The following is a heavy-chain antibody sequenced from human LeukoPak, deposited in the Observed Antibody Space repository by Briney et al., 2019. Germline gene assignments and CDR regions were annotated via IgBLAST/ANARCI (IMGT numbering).Heavy chain of an antibody. Sequence: GESLKISCKGSGYSFTSYWIGWVRQTPGKGLEWMGIIYPGDSDTRYSPSFQGQVTISADKSISTAYLQWSSLKASDTAMYYCARRVGSCSSTSCSYGMDVWGKGTTVTVSS. V-gene: IGHV5-51*01. D-gene: IGHD2-2*01. CDR3: ARRVGSCSSTSCSYGMDV. CDR1: GYSFTSYW. J-gene: IGHJ6*04. CDR2: IYPGDSDT.